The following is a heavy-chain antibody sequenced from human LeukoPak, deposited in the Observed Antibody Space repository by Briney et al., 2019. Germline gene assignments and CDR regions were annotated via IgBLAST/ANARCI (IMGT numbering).Heavy chain of an antibody. D-gene: IGHD6-13*01. J-gene: IGHJ5*02. CDR3: ARVDLSSSWYRLFYP. CDR2: IYSDGST. V-gene: IGHV3-66*02. Sequence: GGSLINSCATSACTGSSNYMSWVRQAPLKGREAGSVIYSDGSTYYADSVAGRFTISRDNSKNTLYLQMSSLRAEDTAVYYCARVDLSSSWYRLFYPWRQG. CDR1: ACTGSSNY.